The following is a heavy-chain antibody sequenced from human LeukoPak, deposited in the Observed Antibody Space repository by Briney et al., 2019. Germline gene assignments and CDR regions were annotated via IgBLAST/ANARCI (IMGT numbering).Heavy chain of an antibody. CDR1: GFPFSSYE. D-gene: IGHD6-13*01. Sequence: GGSLRLSCAASGFPFSSYEMHWLRQAPGKGLEWVAHISGSSGNILYPDSVKGRFSVSRDNANNLLYLQMNSLRVEDTAVYYCAREKIPALVFDPWGQGTLVAVSP. CDR2: ISGSSGNI. J-gene: IGHJ5*02. V-gene: IGHV3-48*03. CDR3: AREKIPALVFDP.